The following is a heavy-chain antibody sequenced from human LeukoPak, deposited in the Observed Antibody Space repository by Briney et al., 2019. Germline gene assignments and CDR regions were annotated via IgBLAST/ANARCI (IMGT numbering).Heavy chain of an antibody. CDR2: SNHSGNT. J-gene: IGHJ6*03. CDR3: ARLTKNDSGSFRFGKKKRGYMDV. CDR1: GGSFSGDY. D-gene: IGHD3-10*01. V-gene: IGHV4-34*01. Sequence: SETLSLTCAVYGGSFSGDYWSWIRQPPGKGLEWIGESNHSGNTNYNPSLKSRVTISVDTSKNQFSLKLSPMTAADTAVYYCARLTKNDSGSFRFGKKKRGYMDVWGKGTTVTISS.